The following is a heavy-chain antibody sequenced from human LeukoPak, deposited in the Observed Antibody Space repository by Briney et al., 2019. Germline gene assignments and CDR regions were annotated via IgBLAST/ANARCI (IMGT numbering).Heavy chain of an antibody. CDR3: ARDTGGNSGRYFYYYYYLDV. CDR1: GYTFTSYG. V-gene: IGHV1-18*01. D-gene: IGHD1-26*01. CDR2: ISAYNGNR. J-gene: IGHJ6*03. Sequence: ASVKVSFKASGYTFTSYGISWVRQAPGQGLEGMGWISAYNGNRNYAQKLQCRFTMTTHTSTTTDYMELRSLRSDDTAVCYCARDTGGNSGRYFYYYYYLDVWGKGTTVTVSS.